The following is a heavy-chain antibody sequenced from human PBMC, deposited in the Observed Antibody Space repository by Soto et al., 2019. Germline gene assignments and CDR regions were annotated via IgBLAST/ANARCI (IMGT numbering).Heavy chain of an antibody. CDR3: ARLGGYYQAFDQ. D-gene: IGHD3-22*01. CDR1: GGSISSYY. V-gene: IGHV4-59*08. CDR2: IYYSGST. Sequence: SETLSLTCTVSGGSISSYYWSWIRQPPGKGLEWIGYIYYSGSTSYNPSLKGRVTVSLDTSKKQFSLKFRSVTAADTAVYFCARLGGYYQAFDQWGQGALVTVSS. J-gene: IGHJ4*01.